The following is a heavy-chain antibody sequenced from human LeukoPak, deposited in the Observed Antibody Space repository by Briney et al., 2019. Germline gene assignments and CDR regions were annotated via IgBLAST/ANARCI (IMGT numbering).Heavy chain of an antibody. J-gene: IGHJ4*01. D-gene: IGHD3-10*01. CDR3: AGVLGVRDLAYFDY. CDR2: TSYDGSNK. CDR1: GFTFSSYG. V-gene: IGHV3-30*03. Sequence: GGSLRLSCAASGFTFSSYGMHWVRQAPGKGLEWVAITSYDGSNKYYADSVKGRFTISRDNPKNTLYLQMNSLRAEDTAVYYCAGVLGVRDLAYFDYWGHGTLVTVSS.